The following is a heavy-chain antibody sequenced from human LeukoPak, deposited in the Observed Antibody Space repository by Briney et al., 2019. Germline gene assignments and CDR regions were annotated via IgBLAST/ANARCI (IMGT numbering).Heavy chain of an antibody. Sequence: KPSDTLSLTCAVSDYSISSAYYWGWIRQPPGKGLEWIGSIYHSGNTYYNPSLKSRVTISVDTSKNQFSLKLSSVTAADTAVYYCAREGGSPGYSYEFDYWGQGTLVTVSS. CDR3: AREGGSPGYSYEFDY. CDR2: IYHSGNT. CDR1: DYSISSAYY. D-gene: IGHD5-18*01. V-gene: IGHV4-38-2*02. J-gene: IGHJ4*02.